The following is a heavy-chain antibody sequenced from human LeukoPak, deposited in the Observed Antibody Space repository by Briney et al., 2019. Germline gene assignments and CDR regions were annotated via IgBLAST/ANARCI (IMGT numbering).Heavy chain of an antibody. Sequence: GGSLRLSCAASGFTFSSYSFNWVRQAPGKGLEWVSSINTVSSYIYYADSVRGRFTISRDNAENSLWLQMNGLRAEDSAVYYCARLRRNSDRSGFYYYYDNWGQGTLVTVSS. V-gene: IGHV3-21*01. CDR1: GFTFSSYS. CDR3: ARLRRNSDRSGFYYYYDN. D-gene: IGHD3-22*01. J-gene: IGHJ4*02. CDR2: INTVSSYI.